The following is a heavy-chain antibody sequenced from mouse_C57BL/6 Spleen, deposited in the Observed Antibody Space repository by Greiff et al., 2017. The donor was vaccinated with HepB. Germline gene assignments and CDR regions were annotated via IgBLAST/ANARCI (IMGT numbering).Heavy chain of an antibody. J-gene: IGHJ2*01. CDR1: GYAFSSYW. D-gene: IGHD1-1*01. CDR2: IYPGDGDT. CDR3: ARSGVTTVVANGYFDY. V-gene: IGHV1-80*01. Sequence: QVHVKQSGAELVKPGASVKISCKASGYAFSSYWMNWVKQRPGKGLEWIGQIYPGDGDTNYNGKFKGKATLTADKSSSTAYMQLSSLTSEDSAVYFCARSGVTTVVANGYFDYWGQGTTLTVSS.